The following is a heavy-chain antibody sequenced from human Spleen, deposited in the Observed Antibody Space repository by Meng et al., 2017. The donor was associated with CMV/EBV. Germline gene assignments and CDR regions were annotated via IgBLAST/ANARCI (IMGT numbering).Heavy chain of an antibody. CDR2: IYHSGST. V-gene: IGHV4-31*03. CDR1: GGSISSGVYY. CDR3: ARDRGGFDP. J-gene: IGHJ5*02. Sequence: SLTCTVSGGSISSGVYYWSWIRQHPGKGLEWIGYIYHSGSTYYNPSLKSRVTMSVDTSKNQFSLRLSSVTAADTAVYYCARDRGGFDPWGQGTLVTVSS.